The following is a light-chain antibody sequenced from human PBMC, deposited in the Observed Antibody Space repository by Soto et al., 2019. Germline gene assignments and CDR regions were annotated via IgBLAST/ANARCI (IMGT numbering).Light chain of an antibody. J-gene: IGKJ5*01. V-gene: IGKV3-15*01. CDR3: QQYYNWPLT. CDR2: NAS. Sequence: EIVMTQSPATLSVSPGETATLSCRASQGVKFNLAWYHQRRGQAPRLLFYNASTRATAFPARFSGSGSGTDYVLTISSLQSEDFAVNYCQQYYNWPLTFGQGTRLEI. CDR1: QGVKFN.